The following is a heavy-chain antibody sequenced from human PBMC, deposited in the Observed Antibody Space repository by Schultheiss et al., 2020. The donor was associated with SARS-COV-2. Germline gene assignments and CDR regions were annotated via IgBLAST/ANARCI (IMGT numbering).Heavy chain of an antibody. V-gene: IGHV4-30-4*01. D-gene: IGHD2-8*01. CDR1: GGSISSGGYY. CDR2: IYYSGST. Sequence: SETLSLTCTVSGGSISSGGYYWSWIRQPPGKGLEWIGYIYYSGSTYYNPSLKSRVTISVDTSKNQFSLKLTSVTAADTAMYYCVGLIPIKGVDVWGQGTLVTVSS. J-gene: IGHJ4*02. CDR3: VGLIPIKGVDV.